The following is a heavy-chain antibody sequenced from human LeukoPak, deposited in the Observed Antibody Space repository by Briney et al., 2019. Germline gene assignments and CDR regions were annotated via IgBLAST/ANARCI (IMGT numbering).Heavy chain of an antibody. CDR1: GFTFSSYW. V-gene: IGHV3-7*03. D-gene: IGHD1-26*01. CDR2: IKQDGSEK. J-gene: IGHJ5*02. CDR3: AKKYSTGLDP. Sequence: GGSLRLSCAASGFTFSSYWMSWVRQAPGKGLEWVANIKQDGSEKYYVDSVKGRFTISRDNSKNTLYLQMNSLRAEDTAVYYCAKKYSTGLDPWGQGTLVTVSS.